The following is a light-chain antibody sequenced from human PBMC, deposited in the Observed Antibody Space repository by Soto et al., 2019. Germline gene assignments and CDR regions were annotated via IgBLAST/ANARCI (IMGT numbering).Light chain of an antibody. Sequence: DIQMTQSPSTLAAFVGDRVTITCRAKQSICSRLAWYQQKPGKAPKLLIYDASSLESGVPSRFSGSGSGTEFTLTISSLQPDDFATYYCQQYNSYPWTFGQGTKVEIK. CDR3: QQYNSYPWT. J-gene: IGKJ1*01. V-gene: IGKV1-5*01. CDR1: QSICSR. CDR2: DAS.